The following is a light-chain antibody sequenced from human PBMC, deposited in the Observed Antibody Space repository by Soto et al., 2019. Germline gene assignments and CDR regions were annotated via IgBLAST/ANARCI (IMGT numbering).Light chain of an antibody. V-gene: IGLV2-14*01. Sequence: QSALTQPASVSGSPGQSITISCTGTSSDVGGYNYVSWYQQHPGKAPKLMIYEISNRPSGVPNRFSGSESGNTASLTISGVQAEDEADYYSSSYTSSSTYVFGGGTKVTVL. CDR1: SSDVGGYNY. CDR2: EIS. J-gene: IGLJ1*01. CDR3: SSYTSSSTYV.